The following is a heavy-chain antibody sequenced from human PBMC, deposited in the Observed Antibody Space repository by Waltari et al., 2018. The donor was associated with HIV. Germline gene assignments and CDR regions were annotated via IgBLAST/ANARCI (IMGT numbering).Heavy chain of an antibody. CDR3: ARHHREVVAAPWEWEY. J-gene: IGHJ4*02. CDR2: IYPGYSDT. Sequence: EVQLVQSGAEVKKPGESLKISCTGSGYTFTVYWIGWVRQMPGKGLGWKGIIYPGYSDTRYSPSFQGQVTISADKSISTVYLQWSSLKASDTAMYFCARHHREVVAAPWEWEYWGQGTLVTVSP. V-gene: IGHV5-51*01. CDR1: GYTFTVYW. D-gene: IGHD1-26*01.